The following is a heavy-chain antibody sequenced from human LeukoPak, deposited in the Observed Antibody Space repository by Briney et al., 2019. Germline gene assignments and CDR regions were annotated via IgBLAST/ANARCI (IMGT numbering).Heavy chain of an antibody. J-gene: IGHJ5*02. CDR3: ARKYYYDSSGSNWFDP. V-gene: IGHV4-39*01. CDR2: SYYSGST. Sequence: SETLSLTCTVSGGSISSSSYYWGWMRQPPGKGLEWIVSSYYSGSTYYNPSLKSRVTISVDTSKNQLSLKLSSVTAADTAVYYCARKYYYDSSGSNWFDPWGQGTLVTVSS. D-gene: IGHD3-22*01. CDR1: GGSISSSSYY.